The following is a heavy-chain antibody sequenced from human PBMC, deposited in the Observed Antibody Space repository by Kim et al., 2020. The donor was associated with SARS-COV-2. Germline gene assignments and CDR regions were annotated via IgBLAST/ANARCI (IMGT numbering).Heavy chain of an antibody. J-gene: IGHJ5*02. V-gene: IGHV3-9*01. CDR1: GFIFGDYA. Sequence: GGSLRLSCVASGFIFGDYAMNWVRQGPGKGLEWVSGISWNSDNIGYADSVKGRFTIYRDNHRSSLFLEMDSLRAEDTAFYFCAKGVYGGNENNWFDPWG. D-gene: IGHD4-17*01. CDR2: ISWNSDNI. CDR3: AKGVYGGNENNWFDP.